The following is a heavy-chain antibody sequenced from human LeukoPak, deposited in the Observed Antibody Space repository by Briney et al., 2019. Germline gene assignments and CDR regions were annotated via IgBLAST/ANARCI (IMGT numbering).Heavy chain of an antibody. CDR3: ARAGNIRFDY. CDR2: MRDDGVNK. Sequence: GGSLRLSCAASAFTFSRYGMHWVRQAPGKGLEWVAFMRDDGVNKYYADSVKGRFTISRDNPKNMLYLQMNSLRAEDTAVYYCARAGNIRFDYWGQGTLVTVSS. CDR1: AFTFSRYG. J-gene: IGHJ4*02. V-gene: IGHV3-30*02. D-gene: IGHD1/OR15-1a*01.